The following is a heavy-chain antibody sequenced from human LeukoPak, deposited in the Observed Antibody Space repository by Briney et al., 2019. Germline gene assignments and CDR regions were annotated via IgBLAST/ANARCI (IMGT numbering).Heavy chain of an antibody. CDR2: IYPGDSDT. CDR1: GYSFTSYW. V-gene: IGHV5-51*01. CDR3: ARQPGYSSSWYWFDP. J-gene: IGHJ5*02. Sequence: GESLKISCKGSGYSFTSYWIGWVRQTPGKGLEWMGVIYPGDSDTRYSPSFQGQVTISADKSISTAYLQWSSLKASDTAMYYCARQPGYSSSWYWFDPWGQGTLVTVSS. D-gene: IGHD6-13*01.